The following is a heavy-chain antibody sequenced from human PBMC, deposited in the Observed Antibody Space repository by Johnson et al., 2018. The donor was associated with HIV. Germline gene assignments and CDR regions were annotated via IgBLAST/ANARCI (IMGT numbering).Heavy chain of an antibody. CDR3: AREVAIGYSYGYLIGAFDI. CDR1: PFTFSSYA. J-gene: IGHJ3*02. V-gene: IGHV3-66*01. Sequence: VQLVESGGGVVQPGRSLRLSCAATPFTFSSYAMSRVRQAPVKGLDWVSVIYSGGSTYYADSVKGRFTISRDNSKNTLYLQMNSLRAEDTAVYYCAREVAIGYSYGYLIGAFDIWGQGTMVTVSS. CDR2: IYSGGST. D-gene: IGHD5-18*01.